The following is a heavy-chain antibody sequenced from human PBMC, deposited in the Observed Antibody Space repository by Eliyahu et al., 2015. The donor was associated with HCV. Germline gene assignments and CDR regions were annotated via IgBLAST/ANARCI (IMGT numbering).Heavy chain of an antibody. Sequence: QVQLQESGPGLVKPSQTLSLTCTVSGGSISSXGYYWSWIRQHPGKGLEWIGYIYYSGSTYYNPSLKSLVTISVDTSKNQFSLKLSSVTAADTAVYYCARVVGITMVRGVIGAFDIWGQGTMVTVSS. D-gene: IGHD3-10*01. CDR3: ARVVGITMVRGVIGAFDI. CDR1: GGSISSXGYY. CDR2: IYYSGST. J-gene: IGHJ3*02. V-gene: IGHV4-31*01.